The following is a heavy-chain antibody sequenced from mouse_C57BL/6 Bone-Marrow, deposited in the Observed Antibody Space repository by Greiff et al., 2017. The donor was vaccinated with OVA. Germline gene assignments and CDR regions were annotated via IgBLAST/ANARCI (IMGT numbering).Heavy chain of an antibody. V-gene: IGHV1-19*01. CDR1: GYTFTDYY. CDR3: ARGYYGKGNY. D-gene: IGHD1-1*01. J-gene: IGHJ2*01. CDR2: INPYNGGT. Sequence: EVKLQESGPVLVKPGASVKMSCKVSGYTFTDYYMNWVKQSHGKSLEWIGVINPYNGGTSYNQKFKDKATLTVDKSSSTAYMELNSLTSEDSAVYYCARGYYGKGNYWGQGTTLTVSS.